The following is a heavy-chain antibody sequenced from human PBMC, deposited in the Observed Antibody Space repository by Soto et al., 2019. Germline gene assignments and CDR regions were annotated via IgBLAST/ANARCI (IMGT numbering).Heavy chain of an antibody. CDR1: GFTFGDYA. CDR3: TRDTYYDFWSGYYGRGAFDI. V-gene: IGHV3-49*03. J-gene: IGHJ3*02. Sequence: GGSLRLSCTASGFTFGDYAMSWFRQAPGKGLEWVGFIRSKAYGGTTEYAASVKGRFTISRDDSKSIAYLQMNSLKTEDTAVYYCTRDTYYDFWSGYYGRGAFDIWGQGTMVTVSS. D-gene: IGHD3-3*01. CDR2: IRSKAYGGTT.